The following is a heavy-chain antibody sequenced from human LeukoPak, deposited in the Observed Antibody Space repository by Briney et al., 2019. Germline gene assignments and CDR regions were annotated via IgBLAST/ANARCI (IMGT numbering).Heavy chain of an antibody. CDR1: GFTFSSYS. Sequence: GGSLRLSCAASGFTFSSYSMNWVRQAPGKGLEWVANIKQDGSEKYYVDSVKGRFTISRDNAKNSLYLQMNSLRAEDTAVYYCARAPDSSSPVDYWGQGTLVTVSS. V-gene: IGHV3-7*01. CDR3: ARAPDSSSPVDY. CDR2: IKQDGSEK. D-gene: IGHD6-13*01. J-gene: IGHJ4*02.